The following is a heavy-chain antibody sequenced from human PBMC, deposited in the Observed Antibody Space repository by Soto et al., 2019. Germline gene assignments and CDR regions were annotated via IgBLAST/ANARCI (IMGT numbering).Heavy chain of an antibody. CDR2: IIPIFGTA. D-gene: IGHD3-22*01. Sequence: ASVKVSCKASGGTFSSYAISWVRQAPGQGLEWMGGIIPIFGTANYAQKFQGRVTITADESTSTAYMELSSLRSEDTAVYYCAGFAYYDSSGYSPPYYFDYWGQGTLVTVSS. CDR1: GGTFSSYA. J-gene: IGHJ4*02. V-gene: IGHV1-69*13. CDR3: AGFAYYDSSGYSPPYYFDY.